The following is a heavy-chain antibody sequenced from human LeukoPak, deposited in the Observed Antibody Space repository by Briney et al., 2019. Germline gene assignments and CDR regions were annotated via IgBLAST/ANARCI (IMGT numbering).Heavy chain of an antibody. J-gene: IGHJ6*03. D-gene: IGHD5-18*01. CDR2: IYHSGST. V-gene: IGHV4-38-2*02. CDR3: ARDKQLWLSYYYYYMDV. Sequence: SETLSLTCTVSGYSISSGYYWGWIRQPPGKGLEWIGSIYHSGSTYYNPSLKSRVTISVDTSKNQFSLKLSSVTAADTAVYYCARDKQLWLSYYYYYMDVWGKGTTVTVSS. CDR1: GYSISSGYY.